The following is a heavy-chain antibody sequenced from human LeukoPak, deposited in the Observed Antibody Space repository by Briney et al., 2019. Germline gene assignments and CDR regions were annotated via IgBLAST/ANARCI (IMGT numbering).Heavy chain of an antibody. D-gene: IGHD2-2*01. CDR3: ARGAGIVVVPAATATWFDP. CDR2: INHSGST. J-gene: IGHJ5*02. V-gene: IGHV4-34*01. CDR1: GGSFRGYY. Sequence: PSETLSLTCAVYGGSFRGYYWSWIRQPPGKGLEWIREINHSGSTNYNPSLKSRVTISVDTSKNQFSLKLSSVSAADTAVYYCARGAGIVVVPAATATWFDPWGQGTLVTVSS.